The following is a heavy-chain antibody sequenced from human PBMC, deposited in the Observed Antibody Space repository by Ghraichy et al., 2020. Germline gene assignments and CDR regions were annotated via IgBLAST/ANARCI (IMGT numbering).Heavy chain of an antibody. CDR2: IYYSGST. CDR3: ARGHYCSGGSCYSPVYFDY. V-gene: IGHV4-61*01. CDR1: GGSVSSGSYY. Sequence: SETLSLTCTVSGGSVSSGSYYWSWIRQPPGKGLEWIGYIYYSGSTNYNPSLKSRVTISVDTSKNQFSLKLSSVTAADTAMYYCARGHYCSGGSCYSPVYFDYWGQGTLVTVSS. D-gene: IGHD2-15*01. J-gene: IGHJ4*02.